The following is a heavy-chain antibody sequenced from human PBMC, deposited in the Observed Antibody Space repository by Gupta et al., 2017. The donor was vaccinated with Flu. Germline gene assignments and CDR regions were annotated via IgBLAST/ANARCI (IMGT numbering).Heavy chain of an antibody. V-gene: IGHV3-21*01. CDR1: GFTFSSYS. J-gene: IGHJ1*01. CDR2: ISSSSSYI. CDR3: ARDLPDYYGSGSYYGFQH. D-gene: IGHD3-10*01. Sequence: EVQLVESGGGLVKPGGSLRLSCAASGFTFSSYSMNWVRQAPGKGLEWVSSISSSSSYIYYADSVKGRFTISRDNAKNSLYLQMNSLRAEDTAVYYCARDLPDYYGSGSYYGFQHWGQGTLVTVSS.